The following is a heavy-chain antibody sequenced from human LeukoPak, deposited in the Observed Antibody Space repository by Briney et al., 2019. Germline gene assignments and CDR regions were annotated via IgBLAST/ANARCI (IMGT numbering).Heavy chain of an antibody. V-gene: IGHV4-59*01. CDR1: GGSISSYY. Sequence: PSETLSLTCTVSGGSISSYYWSWIRQPPGKGLEWIGYIYYSGSTNYNPSLKSRVTISGDTSKNQFSLKLSSVTAADTAVYYCARVWGSYRFDYWGQGTLVTVSS. J-gene: IGHJ4*02. CDR3: ARVWGSYRFDY. CDR2: IYYSGST. D-gene: IGHD3-16*02.